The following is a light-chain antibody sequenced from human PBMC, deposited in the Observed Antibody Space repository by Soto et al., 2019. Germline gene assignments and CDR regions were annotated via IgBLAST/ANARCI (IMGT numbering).Light chain of an antibody. CDR3: QQYNDWPPMYT. CDR2: GAS. V-gene: IGKV3-15*01. Sequence: EILMTQSPSSLSISPGDRATLTCRATQDISSYLAWYQHKPGQAPKLLIYGASIRPTGIPARFSGSGSGTEFTLTIDSLQSEDFAVYYCQQYNDWPPMYTFGQGTKLEIK. CDR1: QDISSY. J-gene: IGKJ2*01.